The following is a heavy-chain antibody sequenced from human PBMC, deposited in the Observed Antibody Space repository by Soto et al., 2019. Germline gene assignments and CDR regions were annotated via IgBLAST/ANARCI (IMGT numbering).Heavy chain of an antibody. Sequence: QVQLVQSGAEVKKPGSSVKVSCKASGGTFSSYTISWVRQAPGQGLEWMGRIIPNLGIANYAQKFQGIVPITADKSTSTAYMELSSLRSEDTAVYYCARSAAAGQFDYWGQGTLVTVSS. J-gene: IGHJ4*02. CDR2: IIPNLGIA. CDR3: ARSAAAGQFDY. D-gene: IGHD6-13*01. V-gene: IGHV1-69*02. CDR1: GGTFSSYT.